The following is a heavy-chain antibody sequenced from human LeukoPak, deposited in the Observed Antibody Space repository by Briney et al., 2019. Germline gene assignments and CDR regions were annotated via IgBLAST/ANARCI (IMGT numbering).Heavy chain of an antibody. CDR1: GFTFSSYA. J-gene: IGHJ4*02. CDR2: ISSNGGST. V-gene: IGHV3-64*01. D-gene: IGHD3-22*01. Sequence: GGSLRLSCAASGFTFSSYAMHWVRQAPGKGLEYVSAISSNGGSTYYANSVKGRFTISRDNSKNTLYLQMGSLRAEDMAVYYCARWRVDYYDSSGAFDYWGQGTLVTVSS. CDR3: ARWRVDYYDSSGAFDY.